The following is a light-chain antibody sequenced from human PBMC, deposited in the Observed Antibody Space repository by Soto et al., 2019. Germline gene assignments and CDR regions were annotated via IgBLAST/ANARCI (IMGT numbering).Light chain of an antibody. V-gene: IGKV1-5*03. J-gene: IGKJ1*01. CDR3: QQYNGYWT. CDR1: QSISDL. Sequence: DIQMTQSPSTLSASVGDRVTSNCRASQSISDLLAWYQQKPGKAPKLLIYKASSFKRGVPSRFSGSGSGTEYTLTISSLQPDDFATYYGQQYNGYWTFGQGTKVEIK. CDR2: KAS.